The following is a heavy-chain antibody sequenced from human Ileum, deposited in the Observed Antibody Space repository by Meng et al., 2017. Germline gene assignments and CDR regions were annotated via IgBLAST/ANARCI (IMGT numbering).Heavy chain of an antibody. J-gene: IGHJ4*02. CDR2: IHNGDVI. V-gene: IGHV3-66*02. D-gene: IGHD3-3*01. CDR3: ANRFV. CDR1: GFIVSSDF. Sequence: GESLKISCAASGFIVSSDFMIWVRQAPGKGLEWVSTIHNGDVIFYSDSVKGRFTISRDSSKNTLFLQMNTLRPEDTALYYCANRFVWGLGTLVTVSS.